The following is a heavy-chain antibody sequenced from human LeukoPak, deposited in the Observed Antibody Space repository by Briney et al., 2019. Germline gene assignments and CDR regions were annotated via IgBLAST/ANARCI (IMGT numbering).Heavy chain of an antibody. V-gene: IGHV1-69*06. CDR2: MIPIFGTA. CDR3: ARFSSSWPYNWCDP. J-gene: IGHJ5*02. Sequence: SVKVSCKASGGTFSSYAISWVRQAPGQGLEWMGGMIPIFGTANYAQKFQGRVTITADKSTSTAYMELSSLRSEDTAVYYCARFSSSWPYNWCDPWGEGTLVTVSS. D-gene: IGHD6-13*01. CDR1: GGTFSSYA.